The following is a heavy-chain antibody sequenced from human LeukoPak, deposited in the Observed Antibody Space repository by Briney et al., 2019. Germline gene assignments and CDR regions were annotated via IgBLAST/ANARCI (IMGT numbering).Heavy chain of an antibody. V-gene: IGHV4-39*01. CDR2: IYYSGST. CDR1: GGSISSSSYY. D-gene: IGHD2-2*01. CDR3: ARQAVVPAAIGV. Sequence: SETLSLTCTVSGGSISSSSYYWGWIRQPPGKGLEWIGSIYYSGSTYYNPSLKRRVTISVDTSKTQFSLKLSSVTAAGTAVYYCARQAVVPAAIGVWGQGTTVTVSS. J-gene: IGHJ6*02.